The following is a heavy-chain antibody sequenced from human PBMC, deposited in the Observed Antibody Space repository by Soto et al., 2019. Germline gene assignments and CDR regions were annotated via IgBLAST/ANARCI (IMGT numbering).Heavy chain of an antibody. J-gene: IGHJ6*02. CDR3: TRAPFGGVIVDSMDV. Sequence: GGSLRLSCTTSGFTFGDYAMSWFRQAPGKGLEWVGFIRSKTYGGTTEYAASVKGRFTISRDDSRSIAYLQMNSLKTEDTAVYYCTRAPFGGVIVDSMDVWGQGTTVTVSS. D-gene: IGHD3-16*02. CDR1: GFTFGDYA. CDR2: IRSKTYGGTT. V-gene: IGHV3-49*03.